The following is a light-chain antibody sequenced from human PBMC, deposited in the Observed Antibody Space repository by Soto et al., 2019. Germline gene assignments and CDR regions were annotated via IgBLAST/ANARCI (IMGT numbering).Light chain of an antibody. CDR2: AAS. J-gene: IGKJ3*01. Sequence: AIQMTQSPSSLSAYLGDRVTITCRASQGIRNDLDWFQQKPGKAPKLLIYAASNLQSGVPARFSGSGSGTDFTLTISSLQPEDFATYYCLQKYFYPFTFGPGTKVDIK. CDR3: LQKYFYPFT. CDR1: QGIRND. V-gene: IGKV1-6*01.